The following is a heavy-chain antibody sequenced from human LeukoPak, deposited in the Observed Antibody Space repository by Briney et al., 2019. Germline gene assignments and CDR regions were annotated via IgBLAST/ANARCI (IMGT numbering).Heavy chain of an antibody. CDR2: INPNSGGT. D-gene: IGHD1-1*01. Sequence: GASVKVSCKPSGYTFTGYYMHWVRQDPGQGLDWMGRINPNSGGTNYAQKFQGRVTMTRDTSITTAYMELSSPRSDDTAVYYCASWDWNPNYYFDYWGQGTLVTVSS. V-gene: IGHV1-2*06. CDR3: ASWDWNPNYYFDY. J-gene: IGHJ4*02. CDR1: GYTFTGYY.